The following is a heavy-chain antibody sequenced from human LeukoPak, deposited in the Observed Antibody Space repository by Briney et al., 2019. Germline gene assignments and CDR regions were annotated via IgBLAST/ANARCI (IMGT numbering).Heavy chain of an antibody. CDR1: RFTFSIFS. J-gene: IGHJ5*02. D-gene: IGHD3-10*01. Sequence: PGGSLSLSRALSRFTFSIFSMNWVRQAPGKGLEWISYIRSRSSSTYYAGSVKGRFTISRDDAKNSLYLQMNSLRAEDTAVYYSAREGGSGSYLTSWGQGTLVTVSS. CDR3: AREGGSGSYLTS. V-gene: IGHV3-48*01. CDR2: IRSRSSST.